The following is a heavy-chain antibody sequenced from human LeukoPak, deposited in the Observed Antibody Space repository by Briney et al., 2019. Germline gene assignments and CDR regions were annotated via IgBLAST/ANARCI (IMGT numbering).Heavy chain of an antibody. CDR3: ARDQRYFDY. J-gene: IGHJ4*02. D-gene: IGHD3-9*01. CDR2: IYYSGST. Sequence: TSETLSLTCTVSGGSISSYYWSWIRQPPGKGLEWIGYIYYSGSTNYNPSLKSRVTISVDTSKNQFSLKLSSVTAADTAVYYCARDQRYFDYWGQGTLVTVSS. CDR1: GGSISSYY. V-gene: IGHV4-59*01.